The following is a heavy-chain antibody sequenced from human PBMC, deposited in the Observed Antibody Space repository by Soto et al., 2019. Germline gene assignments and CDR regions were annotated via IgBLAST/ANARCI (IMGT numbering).Heavy chain of an antibody. CDR3: ARDGPPVTTDAFDI. CDR1: GFTFSSYA. Sequence: PGGSLRLSCAASGFTFSSYAMSWVRQAPGKGLEWVSAISSSSSTIYYADSVKGRFTISRDNAKNSLYLQMNSLRDEDTAVYYCARDGPPVTTDAFDIWGQGTMVTVSS. CDR2: ISSSSSTI. V-gene: IGHV3-48*02. J-gene: IGHJ3*02. D-gene: IGHD4-17*01.